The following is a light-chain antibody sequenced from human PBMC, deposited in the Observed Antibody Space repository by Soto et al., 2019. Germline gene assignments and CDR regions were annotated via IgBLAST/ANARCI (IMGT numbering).Light chain of an antibody. CDR3: FSFTTTSTHA. J-gene: IGLJ1*01. Sequence: QCLLTQPASLSGSPGQSITISCTGTSSDIGAYDYVPWFQQNPGKAPKLMISEVNSRPSGVSNRFSGSKTGNTAYLTISGLQVEDEAEYFRFSFTTTSTHAFGTGTKVTVL. CDR2: EVN. CDR1: SSDIGAYDY. V-gene: IGLV2-14*01.